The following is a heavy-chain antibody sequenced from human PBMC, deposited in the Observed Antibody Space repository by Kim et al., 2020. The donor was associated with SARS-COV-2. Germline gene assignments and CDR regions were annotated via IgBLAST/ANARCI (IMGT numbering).Heavy chain of an antibody. Sequence: SVKVSCKASGGTFSSYAISWVRQAPGQGLEWMGGIIPIFGTANYAQKFQGRVTITADESTSTAYMELSSLRSEDTAVYYCARDQGGGGSYYYYYYGMDVWGQGTTVTVSS. D-gene: IGHD1-26*01. V-gene: IGHV1-69*13. CDR1: GGTFSSYA. J-gene: IGHJ6*02. CDR2: IIPIFGTA. CDR3: ARDQGGGGSYYYYYYGMDV.